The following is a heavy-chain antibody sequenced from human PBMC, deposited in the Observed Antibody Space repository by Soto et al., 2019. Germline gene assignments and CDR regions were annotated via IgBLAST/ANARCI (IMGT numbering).Heavy chain of an antibody. J-gene: IGHJ6*02. CDR3: ARVFWWLRYFDWTDYYYYGMDV. V-gene: IGHV1-18*03. Sequence: QVQLVQSGAEVKKPGASVKVSCKASGYTFTSYGISWVRQAPGQGLEWMGWISAYNGNTNYAQKLQGRVTMTTDTSTSTAYMELRSLRSDDMAVYYCARVFWWLRYFDWTDYYYYGMDVWGQGTTVTVSS. D-gene: IGHD3-9*01. CDR1: GYTFTSYG. CDR2: ISAYNGNT.